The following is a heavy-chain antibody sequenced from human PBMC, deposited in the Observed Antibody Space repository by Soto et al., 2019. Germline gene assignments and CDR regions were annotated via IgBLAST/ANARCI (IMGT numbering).Heavy chain of an antibody. Sequence: AVLRLCRERYGVSCTSYSMNWVRQAPGKGLEWVSYIRGTTHYADSVKGRFTISRDNARSSLYLQMNSLRADDTAVFYCKGDDTFDI. J-gene: IGHJ3*02. CDR2: IRGTT. CDR1: GVSCTSYS. V-gene: IGHV3-48*01. CDR3: KGDDTFDI.